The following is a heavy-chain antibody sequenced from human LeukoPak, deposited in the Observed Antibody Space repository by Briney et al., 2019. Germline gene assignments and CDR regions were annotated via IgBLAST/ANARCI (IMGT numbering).Heavy chain of an antibody. Sequence: PSETLSLTCTVSGGSISSYYWSWIRQPPGKGLEWIGYIYYSGSTNYNPSLKSRVTLSVDTSKNQFSLKLSSVTAADTAVYYCARAISATFDYWGQGTLVTVSS. J-gene: IGHJ4*02. CDR2: IYYSGST. CDR3: ARAISATFDY. D-gene: IGHD2-21*01. CDR1: GGSISSYY. V-gene: IGHV4-59*01.